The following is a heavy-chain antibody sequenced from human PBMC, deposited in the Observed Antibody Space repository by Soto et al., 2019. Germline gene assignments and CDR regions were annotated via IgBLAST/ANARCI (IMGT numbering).Heavy chain of an antibody. Sequence: GASVKVSCKASGYTFTSYAMHWVRQAPGQRLERMGWINAGNGNTKYSQKFQGRVTITRDTSASTAYMELSSLRSEDTAVYYCARRGYYDSSGYYARAEYFQHWGQGTLVTVSS. CDR3: ARRGYYDSSGYYARAEYFQH. J-gene: IGHJ1*01. V-gene: IGHV1-3*01. CDR2: INAGNGNT. D-gene: IGHD3-22*01. CDR1: GYTFTSYA.